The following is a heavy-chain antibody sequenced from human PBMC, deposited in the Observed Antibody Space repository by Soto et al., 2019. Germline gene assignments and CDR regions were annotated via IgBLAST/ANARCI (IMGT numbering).Heavy chain of an antibody. CDR3: ARGSTYYDFWTPNYYYGMDV. D-gene: IGHD3-3*01. V-gene: IGHV1-69*13. CDR2: IIPIFGTA. CDR1: GGTFSSYA. Sequence: SVKVSCKASGGTFSSYAISWVRQAPGQGLEWMGGIIPIFGTANYAQKFQGRVTITADESTSTAYMELSSLRSEDTAVYYCARGSTYYDFWTPNYYYGMDVWGQGTTVTVSS. J-gene: IGHJ6*02.